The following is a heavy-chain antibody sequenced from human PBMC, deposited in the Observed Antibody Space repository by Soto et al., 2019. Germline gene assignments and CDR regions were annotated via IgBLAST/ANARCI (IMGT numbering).Heavy chain of an antibody. CDR1: GGSISSYY. Sequence: QVQLQESGPGLVKPSETLSLTCTVSGGSISSYYWSWIRQPPGKGLEWIGYIYYSGSTNCNPSLKRRVTIPVDTSKNQFSLKLSSVTAGDTAVDYGAGSDGRYWGQGTLVTVSS. CDR3: AGSDGRY. J-gene: IGHJ4*02. V-gene: IGHV4-59*01. CDR2: IYYSGST.